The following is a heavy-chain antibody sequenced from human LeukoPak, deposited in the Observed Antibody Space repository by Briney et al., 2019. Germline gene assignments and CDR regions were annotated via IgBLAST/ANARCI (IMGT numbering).Heavy chain of an antibody. J-gene: IGHJ4*02. D-gene: IGHD6-19*01. CDR1: GGSISSYY. Sequence: PSETLSFTCTVSGGSISSYYWSWIRQPPGKGLEWIGYIYYSGSTNYNPSLKSRVTISVDTSKNQFSLKLSSVTAADTAVYYCAREVGGWRPFDYWGQGTLVTVSS. V-gene: IGHV4-59*01. CDR2: IYYSGST. CDR3: AREVGGWRPFDY.